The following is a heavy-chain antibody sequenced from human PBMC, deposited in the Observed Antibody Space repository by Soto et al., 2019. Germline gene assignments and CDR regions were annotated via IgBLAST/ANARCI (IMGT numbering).Heavy chain of an antibody. CDR2: ISGSGGST. J-gene: IGHJ4*02. CDR1: GFTFSSYA. V-gene: IGHV3-23*01. CDR3: AKDHSSVVGATRLGYFAY. Sequence: EVQLLESGGGLVQPGGSLRLSCAASGFTFSSYAMSWVRQAPGKGLEWVSAISGSGGSTYYADSVKGRFTISRDNSKNTLYLQMNSLRAEDTAVYYCAKDHSSVVGATRLGYFAYWGQGTLVTVSS. D-gene: IGHD1-26*01.